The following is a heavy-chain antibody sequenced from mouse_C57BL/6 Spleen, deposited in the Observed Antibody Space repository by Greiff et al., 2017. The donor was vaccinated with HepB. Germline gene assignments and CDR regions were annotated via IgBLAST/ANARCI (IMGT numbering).Heavy chain of an antibody. CDR2: ISYDGSN. J-gene: IGHJ3*01. Sequence: VQLQQSGPGLVKPSQSLSLTCSVTGYSITSGYYWNWIRQFPGNKLEWMGYISYDGSNNYNPSLKNRISITRDTSKNQFFLKLNSVTTEDTATYYCARYYDYDAWFAYWGQGTLVTVSA. D-gene: IGHD2-4*01. CDR1: GYSITSGYY. CDR3: ARYYDYDAWFAY. V-gene: IGHV3-6*01.